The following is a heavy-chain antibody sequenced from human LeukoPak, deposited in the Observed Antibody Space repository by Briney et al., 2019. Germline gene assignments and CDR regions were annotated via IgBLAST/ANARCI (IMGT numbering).Heavy chain of an antibody. V-gene: IGHV3-30*04. J-gene: IGHJ3*02. CDR2: ISYDGSNE. Sequence: GGSLRLSCAASGFTFSSYVMHWVRQAPGKGLEWVAIISYDGSNEYYADSVKGRFTISRDNSKNTLYLQMNSLRAADTAVYYCARDMEYSYGLMSVRHAFDIWGQGTMVTVSS. CDR3: ARDMEYSYGLMSVRHAFDI. CDR1: GFTFSSYV. D-gene: IGHD5-18*01.